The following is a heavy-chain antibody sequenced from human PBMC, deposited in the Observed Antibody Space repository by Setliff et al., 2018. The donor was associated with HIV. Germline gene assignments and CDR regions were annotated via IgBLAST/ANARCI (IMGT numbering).Heavy chain of an antibody. V-gene: IGHV3-30*03. CDR2: TSYDGGHE. Sequence: PGGSLRLSCVGSGFTFSDYNIYWVRQAPGKGLEWVTVTSYDGGHESYAASVKGRFTISRDNSRNTVYLQMNSLRAEDTAVYYCARESDNTSGHPDYWGQGTLVTVSS. CDR1: GFTFSDYN. J-gene: IGHJ4*02. CDR3: ARESDNTSGHPDY. D-gene: IGHD6-19*01.